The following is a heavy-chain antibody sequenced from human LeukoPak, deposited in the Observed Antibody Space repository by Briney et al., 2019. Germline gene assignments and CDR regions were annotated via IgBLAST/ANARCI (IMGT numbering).Heavy chain of an antibody. J-gene: IGHJ5*02. CDR2: NSSSSSTI. V-gene: IGHV3-48*02. CDR3: ARGYCSSTSCSWFDP. Sequence: GGSLRLSCAASGFTFSSYSMNWVRQAPGKGLEWVSYNSSSSSTIYYADSVKGRFTISRDNAKNSLYLQMNSLRDEDTAVYYCARGYCSSTSCSWFDPWGQGTLVTVSS. D-gene: IGHD2-2*01. CDR1: GFTFSSYS.